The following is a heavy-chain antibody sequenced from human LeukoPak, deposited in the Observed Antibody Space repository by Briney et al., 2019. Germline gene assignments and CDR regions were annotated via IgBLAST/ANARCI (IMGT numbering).Heavy chain of an antibody. CDR2: IDWDDDK. D-gene: IGHD6-19*01. J-gene: IGHJ4*02. Sequence: SGPALVKPTQTLTLTCTFSGFSLSTSGMFVSWIRQPPGKALEWLARIDWDDDKYYSTSLKTRLTISKDTSKNQVVLTMTNMDPVDTATYYCARILPSSGWYYFDYWGQGTLVTVSS. CDR3: ARILPSSGWYYFDY. CDR1: GFSLSTSGMF. V-gene: IGHV2-70*11.